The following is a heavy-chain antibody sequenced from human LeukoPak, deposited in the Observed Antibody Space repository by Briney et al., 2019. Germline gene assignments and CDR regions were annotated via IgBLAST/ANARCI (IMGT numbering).Heavy chain of an antibody. J-gene: IGHJ4*02. V-gene: IGHV3-23*01. CDR3: AKSPGYAVVPAAMYFDY. CDR1: GFTFSSHA. Sequence: PGGSLRLSCAASGFTFSSHAMSWVRQAPGKGLEWVSAISGSGGSTYYADSVKGRFTISRDNSKNTLYLQMNSLRAEDTAVYYCAKSPGYAVVPAAMYFDYWGQGTLVTVSS. CDR2: ISGSGGST. D-gene: IGHD2-2*01.